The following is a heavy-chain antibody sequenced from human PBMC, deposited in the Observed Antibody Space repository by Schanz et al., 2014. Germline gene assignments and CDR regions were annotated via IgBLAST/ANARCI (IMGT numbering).Heavy chain of an antibody. D-gene: IGHD6-25*01. CDR1: GFTFSSYT. CDR2: ISSDVNST. Sequence: EVQLVESGGALVQPGGSLRLSCSVSGFTFSSYTMHWVRQAPGKGLEYVSAISSDVNSTYYADSVKNRFTISRDNSKNTLYLHISSLRLDDTAVYYCVNPIKFRGGYTFEGWGQGTLVTVSA. CDR3: VNPIKFRGGYTFEG. V-gene: IGHV3-64D*06. J-gene: IGHJ4*02.